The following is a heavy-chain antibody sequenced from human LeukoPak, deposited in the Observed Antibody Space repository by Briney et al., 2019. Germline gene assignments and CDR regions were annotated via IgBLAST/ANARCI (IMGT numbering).Heavy chain of an antibody. CDR3: ARDSGTRTGYYFDY. CDR2: INAYNGQT. Sequence: ASVKLSCKTAGYTFSSYGVTWVRQAPGQGLGWMGWINAYNGQTNYAQRLQGRVTVTTDTSTSTAYMELRSLRSDDTAVYYCARDSGTRTGYYFDYWGQGTLVTVSS. V-gene: IGHV1-18*01. D-gene: IGHD1-7*01. CDR1: GYTFSSYG. J-gene: IGHJ4*02.